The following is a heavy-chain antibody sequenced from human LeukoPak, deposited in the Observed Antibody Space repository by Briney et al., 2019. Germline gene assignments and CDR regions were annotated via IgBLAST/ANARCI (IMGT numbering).Heavy chain of an antibody. D-gene: IGHD3-16*02. CDR2: VYYTGST. Sequence: PSKTLSLTCTVSGGSISSGGFYWTWIRQHPGKGLEWIGYVYYTGSTYYNPSLKSRVSISVDTSKNQFSLKLTSVTAADTAVYYCARDLDIRGWFDPWGQGTLVTVSS. V-gene: IGHV4-31*03. J-gene: IGHJ5*02. CDR1: GGSISSGGFY. CDR3: ARDLDIRGWFDP.